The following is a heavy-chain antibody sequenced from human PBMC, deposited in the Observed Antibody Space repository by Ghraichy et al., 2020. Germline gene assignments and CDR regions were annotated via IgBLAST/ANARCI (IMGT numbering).Heavy chain of an antibody. J-gene: IGHJ6*02. D-gene: IGHD2-15*01. CDR2: IRSNNHGAAT. CDR1: GFTFSDAL. Sequence: GESLNISCAASGFTFSDALMIWVRQAPGKGLEWVGRIRSNNHGAATDFAAPVKGRFAMSRDDSKNTVYLQMNSLTTEDTAVYYCTTRESMIDATPRYYYYGMDVWGQGTTVTVSS. V-gene: IGHV3-15*05. CDR3: TTRESMIDATPRYYYYGMDV.